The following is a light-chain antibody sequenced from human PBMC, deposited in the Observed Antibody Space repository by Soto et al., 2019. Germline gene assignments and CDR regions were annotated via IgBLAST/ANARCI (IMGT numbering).Light chain of an antibody. CDR3: SSYTTSNTLL. Sequence: QSALTQRASVSGSPGQSITISCTGTSGDIGGYNYVSWYQQHPGKAPKLMIYDVSDRPSGVSNRFSGSKSGNTASLTISGLRAEDEADYYCSSYTTSNTLLFGAGTKLTVL. CDR2: DVS. J-gene: IGLJ2*01. CDR1: SGDIGGYNY. V-gene: IGLV2-14*01.